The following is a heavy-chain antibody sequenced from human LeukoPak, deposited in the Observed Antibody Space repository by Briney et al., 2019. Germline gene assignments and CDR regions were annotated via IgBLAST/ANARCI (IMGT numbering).Heavy chain of an antibody. V-gene: IGHV3-7*01. J-gene: IGHJ4*02. CDR1: GFTFSRHW. CDR3: ARWLVFQGVYYFHY. D-gene: IGHD3-10*01. CDR2: VKEDGSEK. Sequence: GGSLRLSCAASGFTFSRHWMSWVRQAPGKGLEWVADVKEDGSEKTYVDSVKGRFTISRDNAKNSLYLQMNSLRAEDTAVYYCARWLVFQGVYYFHYWGQGTMVTVSS.